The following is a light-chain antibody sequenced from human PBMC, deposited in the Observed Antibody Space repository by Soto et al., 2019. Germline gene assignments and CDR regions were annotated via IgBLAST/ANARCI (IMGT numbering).Light chain of an antibody. Sequence: EFVLTQSPGTLSLSPGERATLSCRASQSVGSNLFAWYQQKRGQAPRLLIYGASNRATGIPDRFSGSGSGTDFTLTISRLEPEDFAVYYCQQYNTSPRTFGQGTKVEIK. V-gene: IGKV3-20*01. J-gene: IGKJ1*01. CDR1: QSVGSNL. CDR3: QQYNTSPRT. CDR2: GAS.